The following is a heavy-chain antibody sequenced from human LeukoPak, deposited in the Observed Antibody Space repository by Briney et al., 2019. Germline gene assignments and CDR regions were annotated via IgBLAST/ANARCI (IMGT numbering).Heavy chain of an antibody. J-gene: IGHJ4*02. Sequence: GGSLRLSCAVSGFTFISYGMQWVRQAPGKGLAWVSRINTDGISTTYADSVKGRFTISRDNAKNTLYLQMNSLQAEDTAVYYCARSPTYYDFWSGYKFIDYWGQGTLVTVSS. D-gene: IGHD3-3*01. CDR2: INTDGIST. CDR1: GFTFISYG. V-gene: IGHV3-74*01. CDR3: ARSPTYYDFWSGYKFIDY.